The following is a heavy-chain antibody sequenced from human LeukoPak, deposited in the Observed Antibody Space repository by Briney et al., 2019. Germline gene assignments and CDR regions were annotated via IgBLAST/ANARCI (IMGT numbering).Heavy chain of an antibody. V-gene: IGHV4-4*07. CDR1: GGSISSHY. D-gene: IGHD2-2*01. CDR2: ISSSGST. J-gene: IGHJ6*03. Sequence: IPSETLSLTCTVSGGSISSHYWSWIRQPAGKGLEGIGRISSSGSTNYNPSLKSRVTMSVDTSKNQFSLRLSSVTAADTAIYYCARVRGCSSTSCSPHYYYYMDVWGKGTTVTVSS. CDR3: ARVRGCSSTSCSPHYYYYMDV.